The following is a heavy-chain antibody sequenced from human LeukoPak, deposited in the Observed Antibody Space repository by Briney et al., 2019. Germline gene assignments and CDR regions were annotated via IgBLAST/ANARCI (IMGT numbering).Heavy chain of an antibody. V-gene: IGHV3-48*04. Sequence: GGSLTLSCAASGFSFSTYGSNWVRQAPGKGREWVSYISSSSAPYYADSVKGRFTISRDNAKNSLYLQMSSLRAEDTAVYYCARDWAARYFDYWGQGILVTISS. CDR3: ARDWAARYFDY. CDR1: GFSFSTYG. J-gene: IGHJ4*02. CDR2: ISSSSAP. D-gene: IGHD3-16*01.